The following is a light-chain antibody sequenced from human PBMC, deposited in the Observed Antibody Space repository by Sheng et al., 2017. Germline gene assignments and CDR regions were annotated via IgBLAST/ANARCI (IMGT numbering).Light chain of an antibody. V-gene: IGKV1-33*01. CDR3: QQYDSLSYN. CDR1: QDISNF. J-gene: IGKJ2*01. CDR2: DAS. Sequence: DIQMTQSPSSLSASVGDSVTVTCQASQDISNFLNWYQQKPGNAPKLLIYDASNLQTGVPTRFSGFGSGRDFTLTISSLQPEDVATYYXQQYDSLSYNFGQGTKVEI.